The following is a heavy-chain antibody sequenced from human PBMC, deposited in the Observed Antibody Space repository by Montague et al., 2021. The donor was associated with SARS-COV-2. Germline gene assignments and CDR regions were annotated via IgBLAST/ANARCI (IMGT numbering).Heavy chain of an antibody. Sequence: SETLSLTCAVYGGTFSAHSWNWVRQSPGKGLEWIGEINHRGSTTYMSSLKSRVTMSVDTSKNQFSLKLSSVTAADTAIYYCAGGADWIQLFPFASWGQGILVAVSS. CDR1: GGTFSAHS. V-gene: IGHV4-34*01. J-gene: IGHJ4*02. CDR3: AGGADWIQLFPFAS. D-gene: IGHD5-18*01. CDR2: INHRGST.